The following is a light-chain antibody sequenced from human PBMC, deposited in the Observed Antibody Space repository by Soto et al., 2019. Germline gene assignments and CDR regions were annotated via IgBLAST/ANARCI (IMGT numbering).Light chain of an antibody. CDR3: MQGTHWPPT. CDR2: KVS. V-gene: IGKV2-30*01. Sequence: DVVMTQSPLSLPVTLGQPASISCRSSQSLVSSDGNTYLNWFQQRPGQSPRRLIYKVSNRDSGVPDRFSGSGSGTDFTLKISRVEAEDVGIYYCMQGTHWPPTFGGGTEVEIK. CDR1: QSLVSSDGNTY. J-gene: IGKJ4*01.